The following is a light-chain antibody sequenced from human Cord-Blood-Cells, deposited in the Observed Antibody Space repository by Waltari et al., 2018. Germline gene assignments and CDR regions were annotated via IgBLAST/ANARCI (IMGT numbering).Light chain of an antibody. Sequence: SYVLTQPHSVSVAPGKTARITCGGTNIGSKSVHWYQQKPGQAPVLVIYYDSDRPSGIPERFSGSNSGNTATLTISRVEAGDEADYYCQVWDSSSDHYVFGTGTKVTVL. CDR2: YDS. J-gene: IGLJ1*01. CDR3: QVWDSSSDHYV. CDR1: NIGSKS. V-gene: IGLV3-21*04.